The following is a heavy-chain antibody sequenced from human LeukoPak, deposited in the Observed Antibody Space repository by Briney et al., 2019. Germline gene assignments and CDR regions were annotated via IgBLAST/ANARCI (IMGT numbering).Heavy chain of an antibody. CDR2: IYYSGST. CDR1: GGSISSYY. CDR3: ARGVRSVAGGAPLFDY. Sequence: SETLSLTCTVSGGSISSYYWSWIRQPPGKGLEWIGYIYYSGSTNYNPSLKSRVTISVDTSKNQFSLKLSSVTAADTAVYYCARGVRSVAGGAPLFDYWGQGTLVTVSS. J-gene: IGHJ4*02. V-gene: IGHV4-59*01. D-gene: IGHD6-19*01.